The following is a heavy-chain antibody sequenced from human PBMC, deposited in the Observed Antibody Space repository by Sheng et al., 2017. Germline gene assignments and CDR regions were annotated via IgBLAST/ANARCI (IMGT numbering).Heavy chain of an antibody. J-gene: IGHJ2*01. CDR3: AREGYFDL. Sequence: QVQLVESGGGVVQPGRSLRLSCAASGFTFSSYAMHWVRQAPGKGLEWVAVISYDGSNKYYADSVKGRFTISRDNSKNTLYLQMNSLRAEDTAVYYCAREGYFDLWGRGTLVTVSS. V-gene: IGHV3-30-3*01. CDR2: ISYDGSNK. CDR1: GFTFSSYA.